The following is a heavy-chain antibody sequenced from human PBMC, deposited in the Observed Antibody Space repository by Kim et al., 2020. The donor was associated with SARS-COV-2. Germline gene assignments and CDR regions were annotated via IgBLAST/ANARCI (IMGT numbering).Heavy chain of an antibody. CDR3: AKAYGDYADLYFDY. Sequence: ADSRQGRFTISSDNSKKPLYLQMNSLRAEDTAVYYCAKAYGDYADLYFDYWGQGTLVTVSS. V-gene: IGHV3-23*03. D-gene: IGHD4-17*01. J-gene: IGHJ4*02.